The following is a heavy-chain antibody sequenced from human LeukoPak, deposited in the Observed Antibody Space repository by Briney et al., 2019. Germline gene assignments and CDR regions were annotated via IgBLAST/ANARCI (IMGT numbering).Heavy chain of an antibody. J-gene: IGHJ4*02. D-gene: IGHD3-22*01. CDR3: ARAQYYYDSGAYGPDY. V-gene: IGHV3-53*01. CDR1: GFDVSSNY. CDR2: LYGGDRT. Sequence: PGGSLRLPCAASGFDVSSNYMSWVRQAPGKGPEWVSVLYGGDRTYYADSVKGRFTISADKSSNTLYLQMNSLRAEDTAVYYCARAQYYYDSGAYGPDYWGQGTQVTVSS.